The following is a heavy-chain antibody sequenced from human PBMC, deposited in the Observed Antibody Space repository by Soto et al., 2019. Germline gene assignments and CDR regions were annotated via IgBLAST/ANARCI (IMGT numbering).Heavy chain of an antibody. V-gene: IGHV4-30-4*01. J-gene: IGHJ5*02. Sequence: SETLSLTCTVSGGSISSGGYYWSWIRQPPGKGLEWIGYIYYSGSTYYNPSLKSRVTISVDTSKNQFSLKLSSVTAADTAVYYCARGKGYCISTSCSYNWFDPWGQGTLVTVSS. CDR1: GGSISSGGYY. CDR2: IYYSGST. D-gene: IGHD2-2*01. CDR3: ARGKGYCISTSCSYNWFDP.